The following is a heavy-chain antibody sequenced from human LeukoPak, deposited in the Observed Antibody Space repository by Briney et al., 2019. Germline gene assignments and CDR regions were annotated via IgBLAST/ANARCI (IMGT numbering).Heavy chain of an antibody. CDR2: INPNSGGT. CDR1: GYTFTGNY. D-gene: IGHD4-11*01. Sequence: ASVKVSCKXSGYTFTGNYMHWVRQAPGQGLEWMGRINPNSGGTNYSQKFQGRVTMTRDTSISTAYMELSRLRSDDTAVYYCARGYYDYSNYEFDYWGQGTLVTVSS. V-gene: IGHV1-2*06. J-gene: IGHJ4*02. CDR3: ARGYYDYSNYEFDY.